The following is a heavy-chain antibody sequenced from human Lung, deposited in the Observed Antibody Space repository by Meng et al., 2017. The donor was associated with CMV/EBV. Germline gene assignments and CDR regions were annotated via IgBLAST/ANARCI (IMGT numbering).Heavy chain of an antibody. CDR2: NYYSGST. D-gene: IGHD3-16*02. CDR1: GGSSSTYS. CDR3: ARHQNGGTYPLDY. V-gene: IGHV4-59*08. Sequence: QVQLQESGPGLVKPSGTLSLTCAGSGGSSSTYSWSWIRQPPGKGLEWIGNNYYSGSTNYNPSLASRVTISVDSSKNQFSLKLSSVTAADTAVYYCARHQNGGTYPLDYWGQGTLVTVSS. J-gene: IGHJ4*02.